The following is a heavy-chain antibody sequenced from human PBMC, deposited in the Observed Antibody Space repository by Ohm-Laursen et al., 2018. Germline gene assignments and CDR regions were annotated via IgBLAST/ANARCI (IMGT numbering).Heavy chain of an antibody. CDR1: GFTFSVYY. D-gene: IGHD3-10*01. J-gene: IGHJ5*02. Sequence: SLRLSCTASGFTFSVYYMSWIRQAPGKGLEWVSYISSSGSTIYYADSVKGRFTISRDNAKNSLYLQMNSLRAEDTAVYYCARDLWFGELNWYDPWGQGTLVTVSS. CDR2: ISSSGSTI. V-gene: IGHV3-11*01. CDR3: ARDLWFGELNWYDP.